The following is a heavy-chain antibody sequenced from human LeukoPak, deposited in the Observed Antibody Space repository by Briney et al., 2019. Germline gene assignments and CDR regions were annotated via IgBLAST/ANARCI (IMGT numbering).Heavy chain of an antibody. V-gene: IGHV1-2*02. CDR3: ARVLAYGDYVAYYFDY. CDR1: GYTFTVYY. Sequence: GASVTVSFKASGYTFTVYYMHWVRQAPGQGGEWMGWINPNSGGTNYAQKFQGRVTMTRDTSISTAYMELSRLRSDDTAVYYCARVLAYGDYVAYYFDYWGQGTLVTVSS. CDR2: INPNSGGT. J-gene: IGHJ4*02. D-gene: IGHD4-17*01.